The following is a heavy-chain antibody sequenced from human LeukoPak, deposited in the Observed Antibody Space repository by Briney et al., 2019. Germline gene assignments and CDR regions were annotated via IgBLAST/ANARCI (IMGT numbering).Heavy chain of an antibody. Sequence: PGGSLRLSCAASGFTFTNYWMTWVRQAPGKGLEFVANINQDESVKNYVDSVKGRFTISRDNAENSLHLQRNSLRVEDTAVYYCARDPGSSAFDYWGQGTLVTASS. CDR3: ARDPGSSAFDY. J-gene: IGHJ4*02. CDR2: INQDESVK. V-gene: IGHV3-7*01. D-gene: IGHD5/OR15-5a*01. CDR1: GFTFTNYW.